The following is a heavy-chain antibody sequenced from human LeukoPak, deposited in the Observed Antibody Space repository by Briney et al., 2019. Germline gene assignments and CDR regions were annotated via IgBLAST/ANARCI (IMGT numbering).Heavy chain of an antibody. D-gene: IGHD1-26*01. V-gene: IGHV3-72*01. CDR2: TGKKANSYTT. J-gene: IGHJ4*02. CDR1: GFTFSDQY. CDR3: VLIEIKYSGSYNGY. Sequence: GGSLRLSCAASGFTFSDQYMDWVRQAPGKGLEWVGRTGKKANSYTTEYAASVKGRFTISRDDSKNSLYLQMNSLKTEDTAVYYRVLIEIKYSGSYNGYWGQGTLVTVSS.